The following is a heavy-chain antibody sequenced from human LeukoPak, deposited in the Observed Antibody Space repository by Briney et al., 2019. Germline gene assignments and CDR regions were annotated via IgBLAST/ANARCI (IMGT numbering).Heavy chain of an antibody. J-gene: IGHJ3*02. CDR2: INPNSGGT. V-gene: IGHV1-2*02. Sequence: GSVKVSCKASGYTFTSYGISWVRQAPGQGLEWMGWINPNSGGTNYAQKFQGRVTMTRDTSISTAYMELSRLRSDDTAVYYCARAGYYYDFWSGYYTRNSAFDIWGQGTMVTVSS. D-gene: IGHD3-3*01. CDR1: GYTFTSYG. CDR3: ARAGYYYDFWSGYYTRNSAFDI.